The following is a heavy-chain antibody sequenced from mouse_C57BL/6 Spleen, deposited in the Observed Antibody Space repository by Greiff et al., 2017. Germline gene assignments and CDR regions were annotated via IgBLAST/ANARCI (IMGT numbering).Heavy chain of an antibody. D-gene: IGHD1-1*01. CDR2: IYPGSGST. V-gene: IGHV1-55*01. CDR1: GYTFTSSW. CDR3: AREGLLLLYYAMDD. Sequence: QVQLQQPGAELVKPGASVKMSCKASGYTFTSSWITWVKQRPGQGLEWIGDIYPGSGSTNYNETFKSKATLTVDTSSSTAYMQLSSLTSEDSAVYYCAREGLLLLYYAMDDWGHGTSVTVSS. J-gene: IGHJ4*01.